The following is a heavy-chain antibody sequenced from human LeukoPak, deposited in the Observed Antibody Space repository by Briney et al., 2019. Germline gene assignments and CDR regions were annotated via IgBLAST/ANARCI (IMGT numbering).Heavy chain of an antibody. CDR2: ISGSGGST. V-gene: IGHV3-23*01. J-gene: IGHJ4*02. Sequence: PGGSLRLSCAASGFTFTSYAMSWVRQAPGEGLEWVSGISGSGGSTYYADSVKGRFTISRDNSKNTLYLQMNSLRAEDTAVYYCARDSVAGTDFYYFDYWGQGTLVTVSS. CDR1: GFTFTSYA. CDR3: ARDSVAGTDFYYFDY. D-gene: IGHD6-19*01.